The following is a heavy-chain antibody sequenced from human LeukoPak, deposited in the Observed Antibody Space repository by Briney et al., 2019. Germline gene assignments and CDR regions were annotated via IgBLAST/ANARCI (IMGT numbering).Heavy chain of an antibody. V-gene: IGHV3-33*06. J-gene: IGHJ4*02. CDR1: GFTFSNYG. Sequence: GGSLRLSCAASGFTFSNYGMHWVRQAPGKGLGWVAVIWYDGSDKYYVDSVKGRFTISRDNSKNTLYLQMNTLRAEDTAVYYCAKGDGHSYGRFDYWGQGTLVTVSS. D-gene: IGHD5-24*01. CDR2: IWYDGSDK. CDR3: AKGDGHSYGRFDY.